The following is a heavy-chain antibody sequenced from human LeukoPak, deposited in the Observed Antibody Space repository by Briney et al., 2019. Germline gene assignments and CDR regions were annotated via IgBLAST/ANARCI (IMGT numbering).Heavy chain of an antibody. CDR1: GGSISSYY. CDR3: ARHGVLGLFDY. Sequence: SETLSLTCTVSGGSISSYYWSWIRQPPGKGLEWIGYIYYSGSTNYNPSLKSRVTISVDTSKNQFSLKLSSVTAADTAVYYCARHGVLGLFDYRGQGTLVTVSS. CDR2: IYYSGST. V-gene: IGHV4-59*08. D-gene: IGHD3-10*02. J-gene: IGHJ4*02.